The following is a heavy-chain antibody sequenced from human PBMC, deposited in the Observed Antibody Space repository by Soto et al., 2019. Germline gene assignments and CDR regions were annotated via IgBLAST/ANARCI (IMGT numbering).Heavy chain of an antibody. CDR2: LSAYNGNT. CDR1: GYTFTSYG. Sequence: DASVKVSCKASGYTFTSYGISWVRQAPGQGLEWMGWLSAYNGNTNYAQKLQGRVTMTTDTSTSTAYMELRSLRSDDTAVYYCARDSAGGGYYYYYGMDVWGQGTTVTVS. CDR3: ARDSAGGGYYYYYGMDV. D-gene: IGHD1-26*01. J-gene: IGHJ6*02. V-gene: IGHV1-18*04.